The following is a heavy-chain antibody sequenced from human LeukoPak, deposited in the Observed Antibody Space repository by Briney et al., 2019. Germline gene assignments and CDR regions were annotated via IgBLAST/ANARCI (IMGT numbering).Heavy chain of an antibody. V-gene: IGHV4-34*01. CDR1: GGSFSGHY. Sequence: PSETLSLTCAVYGGSFSGHYWSWIRQPPGKGLEWIGEINHSGSSNYNPSLKSRVTISVDTSKNQFSLKLSSVTAADTAVYYCARGGGIAPNLNPQPYDYWGQGTLVTVSS. J-gene: IGHJ4*02. D-gene: IGHD6-13*01. CDR2: INHSGSS. CDR3: ARGGGIAPNLNPQPYDY.